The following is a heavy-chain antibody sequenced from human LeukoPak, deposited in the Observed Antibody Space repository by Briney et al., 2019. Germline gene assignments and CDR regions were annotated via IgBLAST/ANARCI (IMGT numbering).Heavy chain of an antibody. V-gene: IGHV3-30-3*01. J-gene: IGHJ4*02. CDR2: ISYDGSNK. CDR1: GLTFSSYA. Sequence: PGGSLRLSCAASGLTFSSYAMHWVRQAPGKGLEWVAVISYDGSNKYYADSVKGRFTISRDNSKNTLYLQMNSLRAEDTAVYYCARGGYYYDSSGYYLFDYWGQGTLVTVSS. CDR3: ARGGYYYDSSGYYLFDY. D-gene: IGHD3-22*01.